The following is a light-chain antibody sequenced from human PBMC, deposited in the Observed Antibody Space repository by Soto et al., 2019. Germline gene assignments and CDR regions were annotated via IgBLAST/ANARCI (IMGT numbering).Light chain of an antibody. CDR3: HQYGSSPLT. V-gene: IGKV3-20*01. J-gene: IGKJ4*01. CDR2: GAS. Sequence: ETVLTQAPGTLSLSPGERATLSCRASQSVVNDYLAWYQHKPGQAPRLLIYGASSRATSIPDRFSGSGSGTDFTLTISRLEPEDFVVYYCHQYGSSPLTFGGGTNVEIK. CDR1: QSVVNDY.